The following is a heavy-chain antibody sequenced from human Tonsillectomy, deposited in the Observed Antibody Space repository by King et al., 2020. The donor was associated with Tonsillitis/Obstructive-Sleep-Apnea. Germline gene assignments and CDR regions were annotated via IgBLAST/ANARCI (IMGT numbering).Heavy chain of an antibody. CDR2: ISYDGSNK. Sequence: VQLVESGGGVVQPGRSLRLSCAASGFTFSSYAIYWVRQAPGKGLEWVAFISYDGSNKHYADSVKGRFTISRDNSKNTLYLQMNSLRAEDTAVYYCASDCAEWFLFDTSDLDSWGQGTLVTVS. CDR3: ASDCAEWFLFDTSDLDS. V-gene: IGHV3-30*01. CDR1: GFTFSSYA. J-gene: IGHJ4*02. D-gene: IGHD3-3*01.